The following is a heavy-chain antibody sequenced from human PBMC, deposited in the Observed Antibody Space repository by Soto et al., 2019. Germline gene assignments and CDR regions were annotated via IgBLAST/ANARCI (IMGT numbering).Heavy chain of an antibody. J-gene: IGHJ4*02. CDR1: GFTVSTYG. CDR2: ISRDGGTK. CDR3: PGEVASGY. V-gene: IGHV3-30*03. Sequence: QVQLVESGGGVVQPGRSLRLSCAVSGFTVSTYGMHWVRQAPGKGLEWVAVISRDGGTKYYADSVKGRFTISRDNSRKTLLLEMNSRRGDDMAFYYWPGEVASGYWGQGTLVTVSS. D-gene: IGHD2-21*01.